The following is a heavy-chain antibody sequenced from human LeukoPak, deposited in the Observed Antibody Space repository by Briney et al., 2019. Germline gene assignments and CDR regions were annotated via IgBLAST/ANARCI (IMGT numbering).Heavy chain of an antibody. CDR3: AKVVTYSDILTGNNWFDP. CDR2: IRSSSSSI. V-gene: IGHV3-48*01. CDR1: GFTFSHYS. Sequence: GGSLRLSCAASGFTFSHYSMNWVRQAPGRGLQWVSYIRSSSSSIYYADSVKGRFTISRDNAKNSLYLQMNSLRAEDTAVYYCAKVVTYSDILTGNNWFDPWGQGTLVTVSS. J-gene: IGHJ5*02. D-gene: IGHD3-9*01.